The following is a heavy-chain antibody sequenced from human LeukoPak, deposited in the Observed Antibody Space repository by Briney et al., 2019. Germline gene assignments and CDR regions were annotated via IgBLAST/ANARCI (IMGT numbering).Heavy chain of an antibody. CDR2: IYPCDSDT. CDR3: ARGAAAGTGAFDI. Sequence: GESLKISCKGSGYSFTSYWIGWVRQLPAKGLEWMGIIYPCDSDTRYSPSFQGQVTISADKSISTAYLQWSSLKASDTAMYYCARGAAAGTGAFDIWGQGTMVTVSS. D-gene: IGHD6-13*01. CDR1: GYSFTSYW. V-gene: IGHV5-51*01. J-gene: IGHJ3*02.